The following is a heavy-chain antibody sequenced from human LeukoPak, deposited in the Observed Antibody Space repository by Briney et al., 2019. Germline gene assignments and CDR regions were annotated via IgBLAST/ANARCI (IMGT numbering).Heavy chain of an antibody. D-gene: IGHD3-9*01. V-gene: IGHV4-4*02. J-gene: IGHJ4*02. Sequence: SETLSLTCAVSGGSITSSTWWTWVRRPPGKGLEWIGEVFYSGSTSSNPSLKSRLTMSVDESKHEFSLRLTAVTAADTAVYYCASGGLVSRYLDHWGQGALVNVST. CDR1: GGSITSSTW. CDR3: ASGGLVSRYLDH. CDR2: VFYSGST.